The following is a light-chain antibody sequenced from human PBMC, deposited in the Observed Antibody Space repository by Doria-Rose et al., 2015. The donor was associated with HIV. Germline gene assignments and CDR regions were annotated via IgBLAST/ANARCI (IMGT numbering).Light chain of an antibody. CDR2: DGS. CDR1: QSFSSTY. J-gene: IGKJ1*01. CDR3: HQYGTSWT. Sequence: TQSPGTLSLSPGERATLSCRASQSFSSTYLAWYQQKPGQAPSLLIYDGSTRATGIPGRFSASGSGTDFTHTINRLEPEDFALYYCHQYGTSWTFGQGTKVEI. V-gene: IGKV3-20*01.